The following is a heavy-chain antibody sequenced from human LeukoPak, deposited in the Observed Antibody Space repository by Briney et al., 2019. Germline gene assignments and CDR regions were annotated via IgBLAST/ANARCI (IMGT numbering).Heavy chain of an antibody. Sequence: YPSETLSLTCTVSGGSISSGGYYWSWIRQHPGKGLEWIGYIYYSGSTYYNPSLKSRVTISVDTSKNQFSLKLSSVTAADTAVYYCARLRKYDYVWGSYQDYFDYWGQGTLVTVSS. D-gene: IGHD3-16*02. CDR2: IYYSGST. J-gene: IGHJ4*02. CDR3: ARLRKYDYVWGSYQDYFDY. V-gene: IGHV4-31*03. CDR1: GGSISSGGYY.